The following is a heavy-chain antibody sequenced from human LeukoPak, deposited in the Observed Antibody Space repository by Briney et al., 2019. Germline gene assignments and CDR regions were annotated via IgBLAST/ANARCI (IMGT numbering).Heavy chain of an antibody. V-gene: IGHV4-59*08. Sequence: SETLSLTCTVSGGSISSYYWSWIRQPPGKGLEWIGYIYYSGSTNYNPSLKSRVTISVDTSKNQFSLKLSSVTAAVTAVYYCARLATTVTTGSSHAFDIWGQGTMVTVTS. CDR3: ARLATTVTTGSSHAFDI. CDR2: IYYSGST. D-gene: IGHD4-17*01. CDR1: GGSISSYY. J-gene: IGHJ3*02.